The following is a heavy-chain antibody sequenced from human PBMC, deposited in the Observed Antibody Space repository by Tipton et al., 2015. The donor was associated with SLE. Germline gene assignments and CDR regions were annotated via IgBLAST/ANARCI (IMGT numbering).Heavy chain of an antibody. CDR3: AKDQDSYFDY. CDR2: IRYDGSNK. V-gene: IGHV3-30*02. Sequence: WIRQPPGKGLEWVAFIRYDGSNKYYADSVKGRFTISRDNSKNTLYLQMNSLRAEDTAVYYCAKDQDSYFDYWGQGTLVTVSS. D-gene: IGHD3/OR15-3a*01. J-gene: IGHJ4*02.